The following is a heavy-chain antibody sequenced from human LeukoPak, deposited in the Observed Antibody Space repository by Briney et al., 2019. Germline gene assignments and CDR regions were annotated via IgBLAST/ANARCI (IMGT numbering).Heavy chain of an antibody. Sequence: GSLRLSCAASGFTFNTFNMNWVRQAPGKGLECVSSITSGGDYIYYAGSVKGRFTTSRDNAKNSLSLQLNSLRVEDTAVYYCARGHYDVLAASYKWTPDYWGQGTLVTVSS. CDR1: GFTFNTFN. D-gene: IGHD3-9*01. CDR3: ARGHYDVLAASYKWTPDY. V-gene: IGHV3-21*01. CDR2: ITSGGDYI. J-gene: IGHJ4*02.